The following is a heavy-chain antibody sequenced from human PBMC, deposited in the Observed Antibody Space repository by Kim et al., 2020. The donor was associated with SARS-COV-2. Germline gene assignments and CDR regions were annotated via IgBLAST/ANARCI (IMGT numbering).Heavy chain of an antibody. V-gene: IGHV3-11*06. CDR1: GFTFSDYS. CDR2: ISTSSSHT. CDR3: VSHDDCSSNSCSFYY. D-gene: IGHD2-2*01. Sequence: GGSLRLSCAASGFTFSDYSMSWIRQAPGKGLEWVAYISTSSSHTNYADSVKGRFTISRDNDKQSLYLQMNSLRADDTAVYYCVSHDDCSSNSCSFYYWGQGTLVTVSS. J-gene: IGHJ4*02.